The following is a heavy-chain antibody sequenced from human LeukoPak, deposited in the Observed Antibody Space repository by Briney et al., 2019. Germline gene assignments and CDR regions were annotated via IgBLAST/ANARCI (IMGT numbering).Heavy chain of an antibody. Sequence: PSETLSLTCTVSGYSISSGYYWGWIRQPPGKGLEWVSGLSGDGGSTYYADSVKGRFTISRDNSKNTLYLRMNSLRAEDTALYYCAKGHGYSREGIDYWGQGTLVTVSS. CDR1: GYSISSGYY. J-gene: IGHJ4*02. CDR2: LSGDGGST. D-gene: IGHD5-24*01. V-gene: IGHV3-23*01. CDR3: AKGHGYSREGIDY.